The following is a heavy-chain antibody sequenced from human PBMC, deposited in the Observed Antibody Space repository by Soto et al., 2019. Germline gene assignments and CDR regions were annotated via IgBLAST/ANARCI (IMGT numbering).Heavy chain of an antibody. V-gene: IGHV1-18*04. D-gene: IGHD4-17*01. CDR3: AGAYGEPPDAFDV. J-gene: IGHJ3*01. CDR2: ICAYNDNT. Sequence: GAPVEGSCKTPGFTFSTYGITWVRQAPGEGLEWLGWICAYNDNTNYGKKFQERVTMTTHTPTNTAYVEFRRVTYDDTAMYYCAGAYGEPPDAFDVLGQGTMVTVSS. CDR1: GFTFSTYG.